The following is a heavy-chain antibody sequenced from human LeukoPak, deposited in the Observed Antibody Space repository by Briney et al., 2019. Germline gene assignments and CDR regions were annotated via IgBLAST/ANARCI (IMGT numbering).Heavy chain of an antibody. V-gene: IGHV3-30*04. CDR3: ARSPSSLVGVTIDY. Sequence: GGSLRLSCAASGFTFSGYAMHWVRQAPGKGLEWVAVISYDGSNKYYADSVKGRFTISRDNSKNTLYLQMNSLRAEDTAVYYCARSPSSLVGVTIDYWGQGTLVTVSS. J-gene: IGHJ4*02. CDR2: ISYDGSNK. D-gene: IGHD1-26*01. CDR1: GFTFSGYA.